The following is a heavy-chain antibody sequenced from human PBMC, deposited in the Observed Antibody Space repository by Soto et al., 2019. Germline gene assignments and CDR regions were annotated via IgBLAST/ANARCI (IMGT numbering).Heavy chain of an antibody. J-gene: IGHJ3*01. D-gene: IGHD2-8*01. Sequence: SETLSLTGTVSGGSMHNYYCILSRQSPLKGLQYIGYISYMGTTNYNPSLKSRVTISVDTSKSQFSLKLTSLTAADTAVYYCARPAQTNLDAFDLWGQGTMVTVSS. CDR3: ARPAQTNLDAFDL. CDR1: GGSMHNYY. V-gene: IGHV4-59*12. CDR2: ISYMGTT.